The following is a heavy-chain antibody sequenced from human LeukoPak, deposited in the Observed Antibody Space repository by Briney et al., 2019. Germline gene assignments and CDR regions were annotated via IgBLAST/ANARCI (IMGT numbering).Heavy chain of an antibody. CDR1: GGSVSNGSYY. Sequence: PSETLSLTCTVSGGSVSNGSYYWGWIRQPPGKGLEWIGSIYFPGTTYYNPSLKSRVTISIDTAKNQFSLKLTAVTAADTAVYYCARHSSWYGTLHNWGQGTLVTVSS. CDR3: ARHSSWYGTLHN. D-gene: IGHD6-13*01. V-gene: IGHV4-39*01. CDR2: IYFPGTT. J-gene: IGHJ4*02.